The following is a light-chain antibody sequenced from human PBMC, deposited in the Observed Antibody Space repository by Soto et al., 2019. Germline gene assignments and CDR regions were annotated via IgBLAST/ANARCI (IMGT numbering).Light chain of an antibody. CDR3: QYYGTSPQT. CDR2: GAS. CDR1: QSVSSSA. Sequence: ELVMTQSPGTLSLSPGERATLSCRASQSVSSSALAWYQQKPGQAPRRLIYGASSRATGIPDRFSGSGSGTDFTLTISRLEPEDFAVYYCQYYGTSPQTFGQGTKVEIK. J-gene: IGKJ1*01. V-gene: IGKV3-20*01.